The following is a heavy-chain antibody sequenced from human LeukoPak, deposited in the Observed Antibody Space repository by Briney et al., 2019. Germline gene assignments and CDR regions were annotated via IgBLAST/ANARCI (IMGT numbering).Heavy chain of an antibody. J-gene: IGHJ3*02. V-gene: IGHV3-74*01. CDR3: ARGGRAFDI. CDR2: INSDGRRT. D-gene: IGHD3-16*01. CDR1: GFTFSSYW. Sequence: PGGSLRLSCAASGFTFSSYWMHWVRQVPGRGLVWVSHINSDGRRTNSADSVKGRFTISRDNAKNTLYLQMNSLRVDDTAVYCCARGGRAFDIWGHGTMVTVSS.